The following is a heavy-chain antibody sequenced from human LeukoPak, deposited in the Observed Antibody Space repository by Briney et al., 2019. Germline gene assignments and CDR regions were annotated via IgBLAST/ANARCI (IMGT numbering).Heavy chain of an antibody. J-gene: IGHJ3*02. D-gene: IGHD6-19*01. CDR2: ISSSSSYI. V-gene: IGHV3-21*01. CDR3: ARDLIYSSGWYDGAFDI. Sequence: GGSLRLSCAASGFTFSSYSMNWVRQAPGKGLEWVSSISSSSSYIYYADSVKGRFTISRDNAKNSLYLQMNGLRAEDTAVYYCARDLIYSSGWYDGAFDIWGQGTMVTVSS. CDR1: GFTFSSYS.